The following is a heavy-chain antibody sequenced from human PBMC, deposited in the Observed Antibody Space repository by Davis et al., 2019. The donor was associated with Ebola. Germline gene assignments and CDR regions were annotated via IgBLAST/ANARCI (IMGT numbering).Heavy chain of an antibody. CDR1: GFTFDDYA. D-gene: IGHD2-2*01. CDR2: ISWNSGSI. V-gene: IGHV3-9*01. Sequence: SLKISCAASGFTFDDYAMHWVRQAQGKGLEWGSGISWNSGSIGYADSVKGRFTISRDNAKNSLYLQMNSLRAEDTALYYCAKDMGWPYCSSTTCYGMDVWGQGTTVTVSS. CDR3: AKDMGWPYCSSTTCYGMDV. J-gene: IGHJ6*02.